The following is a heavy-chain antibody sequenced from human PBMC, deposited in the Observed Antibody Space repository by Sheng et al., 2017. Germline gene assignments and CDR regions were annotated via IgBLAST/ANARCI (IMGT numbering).Heavy chain of an antibody. CDR1: GFTFSSYG. J-gene: IGHJ4*02. CDR2: IRYDGSNK. CDR3: AKDSSPYWVEDYFDY. V-gene: IGHV3-30*02. D-gene: IGHD2-15*01. Sequence: QVQLVESGGGVVQPGGSLRLSCAASGFTFSSYGMHWVRQAPGKGLEWVAFIRYDGSNKYYADSVKGRFTISRDNSKNTLYLQMNSLRAEDTAVYYCAKDSSPYWVEDYFDYWGQGTLVTVSS.